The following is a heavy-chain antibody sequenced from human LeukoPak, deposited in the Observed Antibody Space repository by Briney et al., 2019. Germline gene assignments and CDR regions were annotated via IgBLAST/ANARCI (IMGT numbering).Heavy chain of an antibody. J-gene: IGHJ6*03. V-gene: IGHV4-34*01. CDR3: ARGLDGSGSHTYYYYYMDV. CDR1: GGSFSGYY. D-gene: IGHD3-10*01. CDR2: INHSGGT. Sequence: SETLSLTCAVYGGSFSGYYWSWIRQPPGKGLEWIGEINHSGGTNYNPSLKSRVTISVDTSKNQFSLKLSSVTAADTAVYYCARGLDGSGSHTYYYYYMDVWGKGTTVTVSS.